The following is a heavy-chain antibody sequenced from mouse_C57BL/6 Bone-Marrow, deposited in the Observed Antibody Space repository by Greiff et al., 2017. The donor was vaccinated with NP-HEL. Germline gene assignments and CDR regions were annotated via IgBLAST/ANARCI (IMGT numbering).Heavy chain of an antibody. Sequence: VQLVESGAELARPGASVKLSCKASGYTFTSYGISWVKQRPGQGLEWIGEIYPRSGNTYYNEKFKGKATLTADKSSSTAYMELRSLTSEDSAVYFCARGGGMDYWGQGTSVTVSS. CDR3: ARGGGMDY. J-gene: IGHJ4*01. V-gene: IGHV1-81*01. CDR2: IYPRSGNT. CDR1: GYTFTSYG.